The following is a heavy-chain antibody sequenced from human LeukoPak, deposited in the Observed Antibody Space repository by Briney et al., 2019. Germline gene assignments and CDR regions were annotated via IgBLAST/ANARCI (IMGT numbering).Heavy chain of an antibody. CDR2: ISAYNGNT. V-gene: IGHV1-18*01. Sequence: ASVKVPCKASGYTFTSYGISWVRQAPGQGLEWMGWISAYNGNTNYAQKLQGRVTMTTDTSTSTAYMELRSLRSDDTAVYYCARAEAYSSGWYVRYDYWGQGTLVTVSS. CDR1: GYTFTSYG. CDR3: ARAEAYSSGWYVRYDY. D-gene: IGHD6-19*01. J-gene: IGHJ4*02.